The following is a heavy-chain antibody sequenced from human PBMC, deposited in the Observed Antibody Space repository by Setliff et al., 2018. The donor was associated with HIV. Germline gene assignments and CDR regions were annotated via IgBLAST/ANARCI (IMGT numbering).Heavy chain of an antibody. J-gene: IGHJ6*02. Sequence: ASVKVSCKASGYTFTNFDINWVRQATGQGLEWMGWMNPDSGNTGYAQKFQGRVTMNRNTYRDTAYMELSSLRSEDTAVYYCTRLPRKNYNFWTGYFSGYYYVMDVWGQGTTVTVS. CDR1: GYTFTNFD. CDR3: TRLPRKNYNFWTGYFSGYYYVMDV. CDR2: MNPDSGNT. D-gene: IGHD3-3*01. V-gene: IGHV1-8*01.